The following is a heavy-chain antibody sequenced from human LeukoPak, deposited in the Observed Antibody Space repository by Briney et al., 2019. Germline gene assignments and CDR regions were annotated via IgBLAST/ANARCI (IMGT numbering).Heavy chain of an antibody. D-gene: IGHD3-10*01. Sequence: ASVKVSCKASGYTFTSYAMHWVRQAPGQRLEWMGWINAGNGNTKYSQKFQGRVTITRDTSASTAYMELSSLRSEDTAVYYCWTTYYYGSGSDEAFDYWGQGTLVTVSS. V-gene: IGHV1-3*01. CDR3: WTTYYYGSGSDEAFDY. J-gene: IGHJ4*02. CDR1: GYTFTSYA. CDR2: INAGNGNT.